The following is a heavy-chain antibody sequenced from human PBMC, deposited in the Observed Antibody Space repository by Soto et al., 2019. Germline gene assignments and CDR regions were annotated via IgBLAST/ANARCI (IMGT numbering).Heavy chain of an antibody. CDR3: ARRVSQQLLFFDY. CDR1: GGSFSGYY. CDR2: INHSGST. V-gene: IGHV4-34*01. J-gene: IGHJ4*02. D-gene: IGHD6-13*01. Sequence: LSLTCAVYGGSFSGYYWSWIRQPPGKGLEWIGEINHSGSTNYNPSLKSRVTISVDTSKNQFSLKLSSVTAADTAVYYCARRVSQQLLFFDYWGQGTLVTVSS.